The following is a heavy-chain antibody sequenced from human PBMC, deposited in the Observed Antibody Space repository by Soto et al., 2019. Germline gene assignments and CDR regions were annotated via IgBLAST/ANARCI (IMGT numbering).Heavy chain of an antibody. CDR2: ISSNGGTT. CDR3: ARDGRAMNDY. D-gene: IGHD5-18*01. Sequence: EVQLVESGGGLVQPGGSLRLSCAASGFTFSTYAMQWVRQAPGKGLEFVSSISSNGGTTNYAYSVKGRFTISRDNSRETLYLQMRCVRPEDMAVYYCARDGRAMNDYWGQGTLVTVSS. CDR1: GFTFSTYA. V-gene: IGHV3-64*01. J-gene: IGHJ4*02.